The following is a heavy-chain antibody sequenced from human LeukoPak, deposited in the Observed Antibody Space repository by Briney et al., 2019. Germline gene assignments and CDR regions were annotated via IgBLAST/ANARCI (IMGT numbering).Heavy chain of an antibody. Sequence: SETLSLTCTVSGXSISSSSYYWGWIRQPPGKGLEWIGNIYYSGSTYYNPSLKSRVTISVDTSKNQFSLKLTSVTAADTAVYYCARLPAYCSTTSCSFDSWGQGTLVAVSS. D-gene: IGHD2-2*01. J-gene: IGHJ4*02. CDR3: ARLPAYCSTTSCSFDS. V-gene: IGHV4-39*01. CDR2: IYYSGST. CDR1: GXSISSSSYY.